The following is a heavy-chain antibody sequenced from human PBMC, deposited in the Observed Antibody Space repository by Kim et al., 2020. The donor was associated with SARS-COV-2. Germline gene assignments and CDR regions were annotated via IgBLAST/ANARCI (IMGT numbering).Heavy chain of an antibody. J-gene: IGHJ5*02. CDR1: GYTFDTYA. D-gene: IGHD3-10*01. CDR2: INGGNGNT. Sequence: ASVKVSCKASGYTFDTYALYWVRQAPGQRFEWMGWINGGNGNTRYSQNFQGRVTITRDTSATTAYMELSSLTSKDTAVYCCAREGSGSYNWLDPWGQGTLVTVSS. CDR3: AREGSGSYNWLDP. V-gene: IGHV1-3*01.